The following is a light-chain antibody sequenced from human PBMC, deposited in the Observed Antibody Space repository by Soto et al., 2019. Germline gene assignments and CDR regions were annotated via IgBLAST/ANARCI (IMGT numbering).Light chain of an antibody. CDR2: DAS. CDR3: QQRSNWLWT. CDR1: QSVSSY. J-gene: IGKJ1*01. V-gene: IGKV3-11*01. Sequence: EIVLTQSPATLSLSPGERATLSCRASQSVSSYLAWYQQKPGQAPRLLIYDASNRATGIPARFSGSGSGTDFTLTISSLEPEDFAVYYCQQRSNWLWTFGPGTKV.